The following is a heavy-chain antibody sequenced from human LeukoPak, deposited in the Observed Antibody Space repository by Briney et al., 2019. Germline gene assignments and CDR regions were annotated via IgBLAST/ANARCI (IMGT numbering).Heavy chain of an antibody. V-gene: IGHV4-34*01. J-gene: IGHJ5*02. Sequence: SETLSLPCAVYGYSLTNHYWIWIRQPPGKGLEWIGEINHNGGTNYNPSLKSRVTISVDTSKNQFFLRLSSVTAADTAVYYCARGPAAVHPWGQGTLVTVSS. CDR3: ARGPAAVHP. CDR2: INHNGGT. CDR1: GYSLTNHY. D-gene: IGHD6-13*01.